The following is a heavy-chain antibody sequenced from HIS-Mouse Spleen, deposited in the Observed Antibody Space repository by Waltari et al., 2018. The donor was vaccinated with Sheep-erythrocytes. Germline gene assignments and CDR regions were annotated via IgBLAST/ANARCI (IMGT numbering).Heavy chain of an antibody. CDR2: IYYSGST. CDR1: GGSISSGGYY. Sequence: QVQLQESGPGLVKPSQTLSLTCTVSGGSISSGGYYWSWIRQHPGKGLEWSGYIYYSGSTTNNPSTKNGVTRSVDTSKNQFYLRLSSVTAADTAGYDCARETGIAASKRAFDIWGQGTMVTVSS. V-gene: IGHV4-31*03. J-gene: IGHJ3*02. CDR3: ARETGIAASKRAFDI. D-gene: IGHD6-13*01.